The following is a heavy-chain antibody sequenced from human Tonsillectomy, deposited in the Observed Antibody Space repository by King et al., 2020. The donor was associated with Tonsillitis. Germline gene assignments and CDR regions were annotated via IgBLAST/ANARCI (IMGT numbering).Heavy chain of an antibody. V-gene: IGHV3-30*18. D-gene: IGHD2-15*01. CDR2: IAYDASYE. J-gene: IGHJ2*01. Sequence: VQLVESGGGVVQPGTSLRLSCAASGFTFGNYGMHWVRQAPGKGLEWVALIAYDASYENYADSVKGRFTISRDNSKNTLYLEMNSLRFEDTAVYYCSKGGIGFSDWYFDLWGRGTLVTVSS. CDR3: SKGGIGFSDWYFDL. CDR1: GFTFGNYG.